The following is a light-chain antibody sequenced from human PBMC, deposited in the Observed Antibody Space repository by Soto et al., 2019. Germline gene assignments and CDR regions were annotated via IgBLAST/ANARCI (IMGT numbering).Light chain of an antibody. CDR2: DAS. V-gene: IGKV1-33*01. Sequence: DIQMTQSPSSLSASVGDRVTITCQASQDISNYLNWYQQKPGKAPRLLIYDASNLETGVTSKFSGSGSGTDFTFTISSLQPEDIATYYCQQYLYRPISTFGPGTKVDIK. J-gene: IGKJ3*01. CDR3: QQYLYRPIST. CDR1: QDISNY.